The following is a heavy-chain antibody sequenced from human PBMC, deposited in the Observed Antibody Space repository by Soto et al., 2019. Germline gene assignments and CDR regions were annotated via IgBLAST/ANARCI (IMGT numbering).Heavy chain of an antibody. CDR2: IYYSGST. D-gene: IGHD1-26*01. Sequence: QLQLQESGPGLVKPSETLSLTCTVSGGSISSSSYYWGWIRQPPGKGLEWIGTIYYSGSTYYNPSLKSRVTISVDTSKNQFSLKLSSVTAADTAVYYCARNDSGSSYFDYWGQGTLVTVCS. CDR1: GGSISSSSYY. CDR3: ARNDSGSSYFDY. J-gene: IGHJ4*02. V-gene: IGHV4-39*01.